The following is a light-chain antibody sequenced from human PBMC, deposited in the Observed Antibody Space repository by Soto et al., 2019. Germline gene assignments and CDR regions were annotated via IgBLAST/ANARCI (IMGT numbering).Light chain of an antibody. CDR1: QSVSSTY. CDR3: QQYGTSPRT. CDR2: GAS. V-gene: IGKV3-20*01. J-gene: IGKJ5*01. Sequence: EIVLTQSPGTLSLSPGERATLSCRASQSVSSTYLAWYQQKPGQAPRLLIYGASSRATGIPDRFSGSGSGNDFTLTISRLEPEDFAVYFCQQYGTSPRTFGQGTRLEI.